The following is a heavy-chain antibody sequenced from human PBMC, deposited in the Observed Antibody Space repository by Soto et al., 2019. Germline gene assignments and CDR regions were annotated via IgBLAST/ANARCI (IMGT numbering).Heavy chain of an antibody. D-gene: IGHD2-15*01. CDR3: ANWWPLDY. CDR1: GGSFSGNY. V-gene: IGHV4-34*01. CDR2: INHSGST. J-gene: IGHJ4*02. Sequence: QVQLQQWGAGLLKPSETLSLTCAVYGGSFSGNYWSWIRQPPGKGLEWIGEINHSGSTNSNPSLKSRVTVSLDTSKNQFSLKLSSVTAADTAVYYCANWWPLDYWGQGTLVTVSS.